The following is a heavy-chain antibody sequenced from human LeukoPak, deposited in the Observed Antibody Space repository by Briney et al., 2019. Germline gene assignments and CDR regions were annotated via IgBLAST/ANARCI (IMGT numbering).Heavy chain of an antibody. V-gene: IGHV3-15*01. CDR2: IKSKTDGGTT. J-gene: IGHJ4*02. D-gene: IGHD5-12*01. Sequence: PGGSLRLSCAASGFTFSNAWMSWVRQAPGKGLEWVGRIKSKTDGGTTDYAAPVKGRFTISRDDSKNTLYLQMNSLKTEDTAVYYCTTHTPRAVYSGYDYEDYWGQGTLVTVSS. CDR1: GFTFSNAW. CDR3: TTHTPRAVYSGYDYEDY.